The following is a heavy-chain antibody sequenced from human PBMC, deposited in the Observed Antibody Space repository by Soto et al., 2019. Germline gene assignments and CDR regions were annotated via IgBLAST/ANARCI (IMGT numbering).Heavy chain of an antibody. CDR2: ISWNSGSI. Sequence: EVQLVESGGGLVQPGRSLRLSCAASGFTFDDYAMHWVRQAPGKGLEWVSGISWNSGSIGYADSVKGRITISRDNAKNSLYLQMNRLRAEDTALYYCAKDSLRKQWLDRCPFDYWGQGTLVTVSS. CDR1: GFTFDDYA. CDR3: AKDSLRKQWLDRCPFDY. V-gene: IGHV3-9*01. J-gene: IGHJ4*02. D-gene: IGHD6-19*01.